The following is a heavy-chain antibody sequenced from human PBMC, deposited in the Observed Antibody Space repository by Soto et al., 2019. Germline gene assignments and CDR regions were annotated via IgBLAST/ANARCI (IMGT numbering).Heavy chain of an antibody. CDR2: IYPGDSDT. J-gene: IGHJ6*02. CDR3: ARRGYISSSGFYYYAMDV. V-gene: IGHV5-51*01. Sequence: GESLKISCKGSGYSFTNYCVAWVRQMPGKGLEWMGIIYPGDSDTRYSPSFQGQVTISAYKSISTAYLQWSSLNTSDTAIYYCARRGYISSSGFYYYAMDVWGQGTAVTVSS. CDR1: GYSFTNYC. D-gene: IGHD6-6*01.